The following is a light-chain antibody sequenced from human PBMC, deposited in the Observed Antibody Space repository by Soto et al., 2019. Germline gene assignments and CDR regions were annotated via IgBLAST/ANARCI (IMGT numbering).Light chain of an antibody. J-gene: IGLJ1*01. CDR2: GVN. Sequence: HSALTQPASVSGSPGQSITISCTGTSSDVGSYNLVSWYQQHPGKAPKLMIYGVNKRPSGVSNRFSGSKSGNTASLTISGLQAEDEADYYCCSYAGISTFYVFGTGTKVTVL. V-gene: IGLV2-23*02. CDR3: CSYAGISTFYV. CDR1: SSDVGSYNL.